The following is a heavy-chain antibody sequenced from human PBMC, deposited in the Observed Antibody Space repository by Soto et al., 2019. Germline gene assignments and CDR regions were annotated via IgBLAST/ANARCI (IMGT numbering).Heavy chain of an antibody. CDR2: ISSSSSYI. Sequence: EVQLVESGGGLVKPGGSLRLSCAASGFTFSSYSMSWVRQAPGKGLEWVSSISSSSSYIYYADSVKGRFTISRDNAKNSLYLQMNSLRAEDTAVYYCARDWQLVFSKWLDYWGQGTLVTVSS. CDR3: ARDWQLVFSKWLDY. CDR1: GFTFSSYS. J-gene: IGHJ4*02. V-gene: IGHV3-21*01. D-gene: IGHD6-6*01.